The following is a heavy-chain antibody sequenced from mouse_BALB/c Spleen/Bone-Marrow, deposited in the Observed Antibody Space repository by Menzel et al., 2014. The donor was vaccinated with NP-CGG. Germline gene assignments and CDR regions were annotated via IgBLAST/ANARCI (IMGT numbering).Heavy chain of an antibody. CDR3: ARDLDY. CDR1: GYTFTGYA. CDR2: ISTYYGDA. V-gene: IGHV1S137*01. Sequence: QVQLKESGAELVRPGVSVKISCKGSGYTFTGYAVHWVKQSHAKSLEWIGVISTYYGDATYNQKFKGKATMTVDKSSSAAYMELARLTSEDSAIYYCARDLDYWGQGTTLTVSS. J-gene: IGHJ2*01.